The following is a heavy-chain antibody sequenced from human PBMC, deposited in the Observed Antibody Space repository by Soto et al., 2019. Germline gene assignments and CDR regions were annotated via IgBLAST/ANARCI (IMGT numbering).Heavy chain of an antibody. CDR2: TYYRSKWYN. V-gene: IGHV6-1*01. Sequence: PSQTLSLTCAISGDSVSSNSAAWNWIRQSPSRGLEWLGRTYYRSKWYNDYAVSVKSRITINPDTSKNQFSLQLNSVTPEDTAVYYCARGLGYCSGGSCNWFDPWGQGTLVTVSS. CDR3: ARGLGYCSGGSCNWFDP. J-gene: IGHJ5*02. D-gene: IGHD2-15*01. CDR1: GDSVSSNSAA.